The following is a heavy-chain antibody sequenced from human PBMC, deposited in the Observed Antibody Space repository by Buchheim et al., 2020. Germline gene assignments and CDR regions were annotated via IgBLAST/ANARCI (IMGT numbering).Heavy chain of an antibody. J-gene: IGHJ4*02. CDR1: GGSISSGSYY. V-gene: IGHV4-61*02. Sequence: QVQLQESGPGLVKPSGTLSLTCAVSGGSISSGSYYWSWIRQPAGKGLEWIGRMYTSGSTNYNPSLKSRVTISVDTSKNQFSLKLSSVTAADTAVYYCAREDDDWLLFRYFDYWGQGTL. CDR3: AREDDDWLLFRYFDY. CDR2: MYTSGST. D-gene: IGHD3-9*01.